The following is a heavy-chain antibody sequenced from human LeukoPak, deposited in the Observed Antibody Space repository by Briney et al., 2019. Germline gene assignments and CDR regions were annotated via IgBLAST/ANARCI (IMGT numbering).Heavy chain of an antibody. V-gene: IGHV3-15*01. CDR3: TTFPSGFDI. D-gene: IGHD3-3*01. J-gene: IGHJ3*02. CDR1: GFTFSNAW. CDR2: IKSKNDGGTT. Sequence: PGGSLRLSCAASGFTFSNAWMSWVRQAPGKGLEWVGRIKSKNDGGTTDYAAPVKGRVTISRDDSKKTLYLQMNSLKTEDTAVYYCTTFPSGFDIWGQGAMVTVSS.